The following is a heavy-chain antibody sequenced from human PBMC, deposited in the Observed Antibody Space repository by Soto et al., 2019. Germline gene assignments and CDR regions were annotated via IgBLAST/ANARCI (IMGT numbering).Heavy chain of an antibody. Sequence: SVTQSLTCTVSGGAISTYYWTWIRQTAGKGLEWIGRIYSSGSTKYNPALQSRVTMSLDTSNNQFSLRLTSVTAADTAVYYCARGQRFSDIRFDPWDQGTLVTVAS. V-gene: IGHV4-4*07. J-gene: IGHJ5*02. CDR2: IYSSGST. D-gene: IGHD3-3*01. CDR1: GGAISTYY. CDR3: ARGQRFSDIRFDP.